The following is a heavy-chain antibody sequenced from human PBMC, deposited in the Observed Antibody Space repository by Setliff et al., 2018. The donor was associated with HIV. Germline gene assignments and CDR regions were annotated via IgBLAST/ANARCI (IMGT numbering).Heavy chain of an antibody. CDR2: INHSGNT. CDR1: GGSFTGYY. CDR3: ARGALSLTMTKLLSFFDS. J-gene: IGHJ4*02. Sequence: KTSETLSLTCAVSGGSFTGYYWSWIRQTPGKGLEWIAGINHSGNTNYNPSLKSRVTISVVTSKSHFSLKMTSVTAADTAIYFCARGALSLTMTKLLSFFDSWGQGTQVTVSS. V-gene: IGHV4-34*01. D-gene: IGHD3-22*01.